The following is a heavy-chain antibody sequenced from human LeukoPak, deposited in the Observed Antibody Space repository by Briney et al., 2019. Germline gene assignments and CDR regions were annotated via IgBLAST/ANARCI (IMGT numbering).Heavy chain of an antibody. V-gene: IGHV3-23*01. CDR2: IFKTGDTA. CDR1: GFTFSDYA. J-gene: IGHJ4*02. CDR3: AKLWGRHVWSFDY. Sequence: GGSLRLSCAASGFTFSDYAMSWVRQAQGKGLVWVSTIFKTGDTAHYADIVRGRFTISRGNSKNTLALQMNSLRAEDTAIYYCAKLWGRHVWSFDYWGQGALVTVSS. D-gene: IGHD3-16*01.